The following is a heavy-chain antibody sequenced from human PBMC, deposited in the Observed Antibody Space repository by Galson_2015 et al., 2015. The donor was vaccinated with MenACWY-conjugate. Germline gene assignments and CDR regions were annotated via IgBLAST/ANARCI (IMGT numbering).Heavy chain of an antibody. CDR1: GFTFSSFW. Sequence: SLRLSCAASGFTFSSFWMSWVRQAPGKGLECVANIKQDGSEKYYVDSVKGRFTISRDNAQNSLYLQINSLRDEDTAVYYCARGGATGGAFRYWGQGTRVTGSS. CDR2: IKQDGSEK. CDR3: ARGGATGGAFRY. D-gene: IGHD2-21*01. J-gene: IGHJ4*02. V-gene: IGHV3-7*03.